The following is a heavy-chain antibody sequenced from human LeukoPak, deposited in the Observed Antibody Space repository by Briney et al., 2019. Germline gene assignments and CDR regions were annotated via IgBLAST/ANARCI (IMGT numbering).Heavy chain of an antibody. CDR3: ARERIRGYSGPDAFDI. V-gene: IGHV3-53*01. D-gene: IGHD5-12*01. J-gene: IGHJ3*02. CDR1: GFTVSSNY. Sequence: GGSLRLSCAASGFTVSSNYMSWVRQAPGKGLEWVSVIYSGGSTYYADSVKGRFTIYRDNSKDTLYLQMNSLRAEDTAVYYCARERIRGYSGPDAFDIWGQGTMVTVSS. CDR2: IYSGGST.